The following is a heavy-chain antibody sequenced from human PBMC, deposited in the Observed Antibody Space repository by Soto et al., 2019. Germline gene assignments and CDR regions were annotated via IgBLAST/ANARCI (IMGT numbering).Heavy chain of an antibody. CDR3: VRTARDGAHAPHWFDR. CDR1: GASIRSTDYY. Sequence: SETLSLTCTVSGASIRSTDYYWSWIRQAPGKGLEWIGYVYYTGSTYYNPSLMSRLTISVDTSKNQFSLKLTSVTAAETAVYYCVRTARDGAHAPHWFDRWGQGTRVTVSS. V-gene: IGHV4-30-4*01. CDR2: VYYTGST. D-gene: IGHD2-21*02. J-gene: IGHJ5*02.